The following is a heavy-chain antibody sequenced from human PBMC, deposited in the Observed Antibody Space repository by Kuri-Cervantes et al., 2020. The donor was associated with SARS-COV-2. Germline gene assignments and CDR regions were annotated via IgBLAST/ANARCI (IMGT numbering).Heavy chain of an antibody. V-gene: IGHV3-30*02. J-gene: IGHJ4*02. CDR3: ATSFIYDSSGYGDDY. Sequence: LSLTCAASGFTFSSYGMHWVRQAPGKGLEWVAFIRYDGSNKYYADSVKGRFTISRDNSKNTLYLQTNSLRAEDTAVYYCATSFIYDSSGYGDDYWGQGTLVTVSS. D-gene: IGHD3-22*01. CDR1: GFTFSSYG. CDR2: IRYDGSNK.